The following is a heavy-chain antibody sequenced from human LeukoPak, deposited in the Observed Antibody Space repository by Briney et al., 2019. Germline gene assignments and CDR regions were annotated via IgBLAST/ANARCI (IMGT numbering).Heavy chain of an antibody. CDR2: IYYSGST. V-gene: IGHV4-31*03. CDR3: ASVVWLGAAAGQLNWFDP. CDR1: GGSISSGGYY. D-gene: IGHD6-13*01. Sequence: SQTLSLTCTVSGGSISSGGYYWSWIRQHPGKGLEWIGYIYYSGSTYYNPSLKSRVTISVDTSKNQFSLKLSSVTAADTAVYYRASVVWLGAAAGQLNWFDPWGQGTLVTVSS. J-gene: IGHJ5*02.